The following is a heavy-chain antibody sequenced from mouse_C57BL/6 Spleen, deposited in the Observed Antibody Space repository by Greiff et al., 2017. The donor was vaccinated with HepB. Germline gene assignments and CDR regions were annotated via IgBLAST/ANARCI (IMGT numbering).Heavy chain of an antibody. CDR3: ARDDYDYYYAMDY. CDR2: ISDGGSYT. V-gene: IGHV5-4*03. CDR1: GFTFSSYA. D-gene: IGHD2-4*01. Sequence: DVMLVESGGGLVKPGGSLKLSCAASGFTFSSYAMSWVRQTPEKRLEWVATISDGGSYTYYPDNVKGRFTISRDNAKNNLYLQMSHLKSEDTAMYYCARDDYDYYYAMDYWGQGTSVTVSS. J-gene: IGHJ4*01.